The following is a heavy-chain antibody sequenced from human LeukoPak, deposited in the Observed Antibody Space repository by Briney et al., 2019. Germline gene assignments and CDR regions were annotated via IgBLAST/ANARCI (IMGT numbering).Heavy chain of an antibody. J-gene: IGHJ5*02. Sequence: GGSLRLSCAASGFTFSSYGMHWVRQAPGKGLEWVAVIWYDGSNKYYADSVKGRFTISRDNSKNTLYLQMNSLRAEDTAVYYCAKDPGSATLNHWGQGTLVTVSS. CDR1: GFTFSSYG. V-gene: IGHV3-33*06. CDR3: AKDPGSATLNH. CDR2: IWYDGSNK. D-gene: IGHD6-25*01.